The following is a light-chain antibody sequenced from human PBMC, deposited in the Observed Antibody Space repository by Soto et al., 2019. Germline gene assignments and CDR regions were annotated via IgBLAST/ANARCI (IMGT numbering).Light chain of an antibody. CDR1: QGISSE. Sequence: EIVMTQSPATLSLSPGERAALSCRASQGISSELALYQQKPGQPPRLLIYGASTRATGVPARFTGSGSGSYFTLTISGLQSEDFAVYYCQQGHNLPLTFRQGIRLEI. V-gene: IGKV3-15*01. CDR2: GAS. J-gene: IGKJ2*01. CDR3: QQGHNLPLT.